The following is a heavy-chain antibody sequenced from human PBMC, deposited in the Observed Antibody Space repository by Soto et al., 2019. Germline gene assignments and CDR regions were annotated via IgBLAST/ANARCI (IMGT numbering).Heavy chain of an antibody. J-gene: IGHJ3*02. D-gene: IGHD2-2*02. CDR1: GFTFSNAW. Sequence: GGSLRLSCAASGFTFSNAWMSWVRQAPGKGLEWVGRIKSKTDGGTTDYAAPVKGRFTISRDDSKNTLYLQMNSLKTEDTAMYYCTTESESGPDCSSKSCYRGDDFDIWGQGTMVTVSS. V-gene: IGHV3-15*01. CDR3: TTESESGPDCSSKSCYRGDDFDI. CDR2: IKSKTDGGTT.